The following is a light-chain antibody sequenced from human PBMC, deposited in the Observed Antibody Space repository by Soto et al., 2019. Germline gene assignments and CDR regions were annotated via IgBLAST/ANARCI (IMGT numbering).Light chain of an antibody. V-gene: IGKV3-15*01. CDR3: QHYNNLPFT. Sequence: EIVMTQSPGTLSVSPGERATLSCRASQSVSSNLAWYQQKPGQAPTLLIYGASARATGISARFSGSGSGTEFTLTISSLQSDDFVFYFCQHYNNLPFTFGQGTKLEIK. CDR1: QSVSSN. CDR2: GAS. J-gene: IGKJ2*01.